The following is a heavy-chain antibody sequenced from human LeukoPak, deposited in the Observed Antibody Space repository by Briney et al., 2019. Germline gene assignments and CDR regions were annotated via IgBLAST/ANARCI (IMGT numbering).Heavy chain of an antibody. J-gene: IGHJ6*02. V-gene: IGHV3-30*18. Sequence: GGPLRLSCAASGFTFSGYGMHWVRQAPGKGLEWVAVISYDGHNEYYGDSVKGRFTISRDNSKNTVFLQMNSLRAEDTAVYYCAKGVGYGGMDVWGQGTTVTVSS. D-gene: IGHD2-8*01. CDR1: GFTFSGYG. CDR3: AKGVGYGGMDV. CDR2: ISYDGHNE.